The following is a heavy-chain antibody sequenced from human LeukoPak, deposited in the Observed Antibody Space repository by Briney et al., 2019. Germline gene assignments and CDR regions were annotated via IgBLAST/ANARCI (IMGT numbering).Heavy chain of an antibody. V-gene: IGHV1-46*01. D-gene: IGHD5-24*01. Sequence: ASVKVSCKASGYIFTSYYMHWARQAPGQGLEWMGVINPSAGSTTYAQKFQGRVTMTRDTSTRIVYMELSSLRSEDTAVYYCAREEMASMTFSLEHAFDIWGQGTMVTVSS. CDR1: GYIFTSYY. CDR3: AREEMASMTFSLEHAFDI. CDR2: INPSAGST. J-gene: IGHJ3*02.